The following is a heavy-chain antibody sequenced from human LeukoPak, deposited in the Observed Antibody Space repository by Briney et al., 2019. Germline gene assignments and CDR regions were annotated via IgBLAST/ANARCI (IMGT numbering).Heavy chain of an antibody. CDR2: IYTSGST. CDR3: ARQRRDSDTVYYYMDV. D-gene: IGHD3-9*01. CDR1: XXSISSYY. J-gene: IGHJ6*03. V-gene: IGHV4-4*09. Sequence: XXXCXVSXXSISSYYWSWIRQPPGKGLEWVGYIYTSGSTNYNPSLKSRVTISVDTSKNQFSLKLSSVTAADTAVYYCARQRRDSDTVYYYMDVWGKGTTVTVSS.